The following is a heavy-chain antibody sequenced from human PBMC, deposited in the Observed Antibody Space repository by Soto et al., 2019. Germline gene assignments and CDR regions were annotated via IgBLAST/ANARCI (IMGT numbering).Heavy chain of an antibody. J-gene: IGHJ6*02. CDR2: IYYTGNT. V-gene: IGHV4-59*01. Sequence: QVQLQESGPGLVKPSETLSLTCTFSGGSIRSYYWSWIRQPPGKGLEWIGYIYYTGNTNYNPSLKSRVTISVDTSKHQFSLKLTYVTAADTAVYYCARDRNSGARSPDGMDVWGPGTTVTVSS. D-gene: IGHD6-25*01. CDR1: GGSIRSYY. CDR3: ARDRNSGARSPDGMDV.